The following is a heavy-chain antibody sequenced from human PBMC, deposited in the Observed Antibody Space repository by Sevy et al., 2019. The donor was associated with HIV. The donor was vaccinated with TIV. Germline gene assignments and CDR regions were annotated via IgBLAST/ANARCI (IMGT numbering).Heavy chain of an antibody. CDR2: MNPDSGNT. J-gene: IGHJ5*02. CDR3: ARASRSYDSSGYYGNWFDP. D-gene: IGHD3-22*01. V-gene: IGHV1-8*01. CDR1: GYTFTSYD. Sequence: ASVKVSCKASGYTFTSYDINWVRQATGQRLEWMGWMNPDSGNTGYAQKFQGRVTMTRNTSISTAYMELSSLTSEDTAVYYCARASRSYDSSGYYGNWFDPWGQGTLVTVSS.